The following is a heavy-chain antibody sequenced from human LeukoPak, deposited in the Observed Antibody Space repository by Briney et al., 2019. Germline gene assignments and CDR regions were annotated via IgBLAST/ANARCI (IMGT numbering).Heavy chain of an antibody. D-gene: IGHD4-11*01. CDR3: ARADPVTTLGY. CDR2: IYTSGTT. J-gene: IGHJ4*02. CDR1: GGSMSSGSYY. Sequence: SETLSLTCTVSGGSMSSGSYYWSWIRQPAGKGLEWIGRIYTSGTTNYNPSLKSRVTISLDTSKNQFSLKLSSVTAADTAVYYCARADPVTTLGYWGQGTLVTVSS. V-gene: IGHV4-61*02.